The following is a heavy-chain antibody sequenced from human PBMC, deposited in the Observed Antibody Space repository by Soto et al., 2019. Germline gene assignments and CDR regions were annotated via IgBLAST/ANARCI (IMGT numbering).Heavy chain of an antibody. CDR2: ISSSSSYI. D-gene: IGHD6-6*01. Sequence: EVQLVESGGGLVKPGGSLRLSCSASGFTFSSYSVNWVRQPPGKGLEWVSSISSSSSYIYYADSVKGRFTISRDNAKNSLYLQMNSMRAEDTAVYDFARDLCLIAARHWGQGTLVTVSS. J-gene: IGHJ4*02. CDR3: ARDLCLIAARH. V-gene: IGHV3-21*01. CDR1: GFTFSSYS.